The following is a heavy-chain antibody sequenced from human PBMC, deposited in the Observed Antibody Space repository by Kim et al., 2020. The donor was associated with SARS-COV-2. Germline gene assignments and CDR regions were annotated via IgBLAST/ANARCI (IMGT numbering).Heavy chain of an antibody. CDR1: GFTFSDYY. D-gene: IGHD5-12*01. CDR2: ISSSGSTI. Sequence: GGSLRLSCAASGFTFSDYYMSWIRQAPGKGLEWVSYISSSGSTIYYADSVKGRFTISRDNAKNSLYLQMNSLRAEDTAVYYCARGSSAVVFDPRWLQLPFGGGDAVEIWGQGATVSVSS. J-gene: IGHJ3*02. CDR3: ARGSSAVVFDPRWLQLPFGGGDAVEI. V-gene: IGHV3-11*01.